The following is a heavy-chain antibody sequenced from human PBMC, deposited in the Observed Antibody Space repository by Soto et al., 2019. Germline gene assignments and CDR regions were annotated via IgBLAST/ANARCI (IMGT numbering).Heavy chain of an antibody. J-gene: IGHJ5*02. CDR2: IREDGGEK. V-gene: IGHV3-7*01. CDR3: ARGGPIGDDP. Sequence: EEQLVESGGGLVQPGGSLRLSCAASGLTFSSDWMTWVRQAPGKGLEWVANIREDGGEKNYVDSVKGRFTISRDNAKNSLYLQMNSLRVEDTAVYYCARGGPIGDDPWGQGTLVTVSS. D-gene: IGHD3-10*01. CDR1: GLTFSSDW.